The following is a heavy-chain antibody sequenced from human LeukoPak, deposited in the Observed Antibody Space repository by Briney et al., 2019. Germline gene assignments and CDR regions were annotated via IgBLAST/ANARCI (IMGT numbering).Heavy chain of an antibody. J-gene: IGHJ4*02. Sequence: GGSLRLSCAASGFTFSSYSMNWVRQAPGKGLEWVSSISSSSSYIYYADSEKGRFTISRDNAKNSLYLQMNSLRAEDTAVYYCARDGYCTNGVCYTADYWGQGTLVTVSS. D-gene: IGHD2-8*01. V-gene: IGHV3-21*01. CDR1: GFTFSSYS. CDR2: ISSSSSYI. CDR3: ARDGYCTNGVCYTADY.